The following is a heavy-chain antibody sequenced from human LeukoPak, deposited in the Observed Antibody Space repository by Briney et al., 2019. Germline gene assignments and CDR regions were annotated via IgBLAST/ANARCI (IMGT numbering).Heavy chain of an antibody. Sequence: QPGGSLRLSCAASGFTFSSSAMSWVRQAPGKGLEWVSAIGGGGISTYYADSVRGRFTISRDNSQTTVYLQMDSLRAEDTALYYCVKDSSVPYGITEWGQGTLVTVSS. V-gene: IGHV3-23*01. CDR1: GFTFSSSA. J-gene: IGHJ4*02. CDR3: VKDSSVPYGITE. D-gene: IGHD4-17*01. CDR2: IGGGGIST.